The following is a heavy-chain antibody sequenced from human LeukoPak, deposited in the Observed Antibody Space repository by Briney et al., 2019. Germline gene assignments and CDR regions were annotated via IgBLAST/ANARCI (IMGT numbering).Heavy chain of an antibody. CDR2: INPNSGGT. V-gene: IGHV1-2*02. J-gene: IGHJ4*02. CDR1: GYTFTGYY. CDR3: ARRPIVGATTFDY. D-gene: IGHD1-26*01. Sequence: ASVKVSCKASGYTFTGYYMHWVRQAPGQGLEWMGWINPNSGGTNYAQKFQGRVTMTRDTSISTAYMELSRLRSDDTAVYYCARRPIVGATTFDYWGQGTLVTVSS.